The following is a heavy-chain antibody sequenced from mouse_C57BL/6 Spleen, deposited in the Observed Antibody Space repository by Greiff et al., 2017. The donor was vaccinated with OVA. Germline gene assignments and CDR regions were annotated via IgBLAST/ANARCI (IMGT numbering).Heavy chain of an antibody. CDR3: TTSTTVVAPYWYFDV. CDR1: GFNIKDYY. Sequence: VQLKQSGAELVRPGASVKLSCTASGFNIKDYYMHWVKQRPEQGLEWIGRIDPEDGDTEYAPKFQGKATMTADTSSNTAYLQLSSLTSEDTAVYYCTTSTTVVAPYWYFDVWGTGTTVTVSS. J-gene: IGHJ1*03. CDR2: IDPEDGDT. D-gene: IGHD1-1*01. V-gene: IGHV14-1*01.